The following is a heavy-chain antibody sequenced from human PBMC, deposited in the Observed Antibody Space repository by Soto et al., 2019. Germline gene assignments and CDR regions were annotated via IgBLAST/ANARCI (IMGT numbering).Heavy chain of an antibody. CDR2: ISYDGSNK. CDR3: ARHGILTGYNPPHYYSYMDV. D-gene: IGHD3-9*01. Sequence: GGSLRLSCAASGFNFSSYGMHWVRQAPGKGLEWVAVISYDGSNKYYADSVKGRFTISRDKSISTAYLQWSSLKASDTAMYYCARHGILTGYNPPHYYSYMDVWGKGTTVTLSS. J-gene: IGHJ6*03. CDR1: GFNFSSYG. V-gene: IGHV3-30*03.